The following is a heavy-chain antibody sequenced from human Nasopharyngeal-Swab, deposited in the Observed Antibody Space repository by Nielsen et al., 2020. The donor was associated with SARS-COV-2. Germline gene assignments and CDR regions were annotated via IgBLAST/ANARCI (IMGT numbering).Heavy chain of an antibody. CDR1: GGSFSGYY. CDR2: INHSGST. J-gene: IGHJ5*02. Sequence: ETMCLTCAVYGGSFSGYYWSWIRQPPGKGLEWIGEINHSGSTNYNPSLKSRVTISVDTSKNQFSLKLSSVTAADTAVYYCARLQITMIVVVITRGWFDPWGQGTLVTVSS. D-gene: IGHD3-22*01. V-gene: IGHV4-34*01. CDR3: ARLQITMIVVVITRGWFDP.